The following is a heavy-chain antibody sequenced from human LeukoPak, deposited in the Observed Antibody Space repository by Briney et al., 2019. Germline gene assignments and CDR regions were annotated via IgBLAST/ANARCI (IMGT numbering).Heavy chain of an antibody. CDR2: ISYDGGNK. V-gene: IGHV3-30*01. Sequence: PGGSLRLSCAASGFTFSSYAMHWVRQAPGKGLEWVAVISYDGGNKYYADSVKGRFTISRDNSKNTLYLQMNSLRAEDTAVYYCARGGRMDYFDYWGQGTLVTVSS. CDR1: GFTFSSYA. J-gene: IGHJ4*02. CDR3: ARGGRMDYFDY.